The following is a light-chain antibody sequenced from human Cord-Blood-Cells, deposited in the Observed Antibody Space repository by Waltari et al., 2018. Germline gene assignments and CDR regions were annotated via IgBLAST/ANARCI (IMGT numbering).Light chain of an antibody. CDR1: QSISSY. CDR3: RQSYSTPPT. Sequence: DIQMTQSPSSLSASVGDRVTITCRASQSISSYLNWYQQKPGKAPKRLIYAASSLQSGVPSRFSGSGSGTDFTLTISSLQPEDFATYYCRQSYSTPPTFGQGTKVEIK. V-gene: IGKV1-39*01. J-gene: IGKJ1*01. CDR2: AAS.